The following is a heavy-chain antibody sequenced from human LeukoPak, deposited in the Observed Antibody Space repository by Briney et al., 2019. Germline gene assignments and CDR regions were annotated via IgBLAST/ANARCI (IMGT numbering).Heavy chain of an antibody. CDR1: GGSISSYY. CDR3: ARGGVWGATFRSWYYYYYMDV. V-gene: IGHV4-4*07. Sequence: PSETLSLTCTVSGGSISSYYWSWIRQPAGKGLEWIGRIYTSGSTNYNPSLKSRVTMSVDTSKNQFSLKLSSVTAADTAVYYCARGGVWGATFRSWYYYYYMDVWGKGTTVTVSS. J-gene: IGHJ6*03. CDR2: IYTSGST. D-gene: IGHD1-26*01.